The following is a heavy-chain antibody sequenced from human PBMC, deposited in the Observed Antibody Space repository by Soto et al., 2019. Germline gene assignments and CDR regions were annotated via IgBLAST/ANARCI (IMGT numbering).Heavy chain of an antibody. J-gene: IGHJ4*02. V-gene: IGHV4-30-2*01. CDR2: MYHSGST. Sequence: SETLSLTCAVSGGSISSGGYSWSWIRQPPGKGLEWIGYMYHSGSTYYNPSLKSRVTISIDRSKNQFSLKLSSVTAADTAVYYCARGRGSGWYYFDYWGQGTLVTVSS. CDR3: ARGRGSGWYYFDY. D-gene: IGHD6-19*01. CDR1: GGSISSGGYS.